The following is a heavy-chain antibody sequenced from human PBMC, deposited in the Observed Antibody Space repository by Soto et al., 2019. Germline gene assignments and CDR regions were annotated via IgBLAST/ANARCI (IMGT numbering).Heavy chain of an antibody. CDR1: GYAFTGYY. J-gene: IGHJ4*02. D-gene: IGHD5-12*01. CDR3: ARHSGYDYVFDY. V-gene: IGHV1-2*02. Sequence: ASVKVSCKASGYAFTGYYIHWVRQAPGQGLEWMGWINPNNGDTNFAQKFQGRVTMARDTSTSTAYMDLSSLRFDDTAVYYCARHSGYDYVFDYWGQGTLVTVSS. CDR2: INPNNGDT.